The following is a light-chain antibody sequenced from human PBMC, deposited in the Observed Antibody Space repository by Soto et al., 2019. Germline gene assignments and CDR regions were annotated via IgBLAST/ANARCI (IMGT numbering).Light chain of an antibody. Sequence: DVAKTHAPLSLPVTLLHPASISFLSSQILVARDVNTYLNWIQQRPGQYKMSIIYKVYNRDSGVKDRFSGSGSGTDFTLKIRRVEAEDLGVYYCRKGTHWHHSCGKGTKV. CDR1: QILVARDVNTY. V-gene: IGKV2-30*01. CDR2: KVY. CDR3: RKGTHWHHS. J-gene: IGKJ1*01.